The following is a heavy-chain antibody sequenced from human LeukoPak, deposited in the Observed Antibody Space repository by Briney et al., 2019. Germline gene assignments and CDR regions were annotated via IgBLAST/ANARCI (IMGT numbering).Heavy chain of an antibody. CDR1: GFTVSSNY. V-gene: IGHV3-66*02. CDR3: AKGGSELWFGELLLDPFDY. J-gene: IGHJ4*02. CDR2: IYSGGST. Sequence: PGGSLRLSCAASGFTVSSNYMSWVRQAPGKGLEWVSVIYSGGSTYYADSVKGRFTISRDNSKNTLYLQMNSLRAEDTAVYYCAKGGSELWFGELLLDPFDYWGQGTLVTVSS. D-gene: IGHD3-10*01.